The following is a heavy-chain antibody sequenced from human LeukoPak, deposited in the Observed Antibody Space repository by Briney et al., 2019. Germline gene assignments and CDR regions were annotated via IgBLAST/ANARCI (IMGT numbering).Heavy chain of an antibody. CDR3: ARAPVAATYWFDP. CDR2: IYYSGST. D-gene: IGHD2-15*01. V-gene: IGHV4-59*01. J-gene: IGHJ5*02. Sequence: SEALSLTCTVSGGSISSYYWSWIRQPPGKGLEWIGYIYYSGSTNYNPSLKSRVTISVDTSKNQFSLKLSSVTAADTAVYYCARAPVAATYWFDPWGQGTLVTVSS. CDR1: GGSISSYY.